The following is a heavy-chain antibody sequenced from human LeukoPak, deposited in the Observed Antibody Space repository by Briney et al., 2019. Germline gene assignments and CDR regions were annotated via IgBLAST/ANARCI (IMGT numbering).Heavy chain of an antibody. CDR1: GFTFNNFG. Sequence: AGGSLRLSCAASGFTFNNFGMHSVRQAPGKGLEWVAVISYDGSNKYYADSVKGRFTISRNNSKNTLYLQMNSLRAEDTAVYYCAKSVVRFLEWLGYYYYGMDVWGQGTTVTVSS. V-gene: IGHV3-30*18. CDR3: AKSVVRFLEWLGYYYYGMDV. CDR2: ISYDGSNK. J-gene: IGHJ6*02. D-gene: IGHD3-3*01.